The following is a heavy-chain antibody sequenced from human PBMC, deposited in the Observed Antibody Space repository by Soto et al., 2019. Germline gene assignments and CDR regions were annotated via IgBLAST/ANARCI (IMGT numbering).Heavy chain of an antibody. D-gene: IGHD3-3*01. Sequence: GGSLRLSCAASGFTFSNYAMSWVRQAPGKGLEWVSGISGSGSYTYYAEFVKGRFTFSRDNSKNTLYLQMNSLRAEDTAVYYCAKDSRFWLRGEGAFGIWGLGTVVTRLL. V-gene: IGHV3-23*01. CDR3: AKDSRFWLRGEGAFGI. CDR1: GFTFSNYA. CDR2: ISGSGSYT. J-gene: IGHJ3*02.